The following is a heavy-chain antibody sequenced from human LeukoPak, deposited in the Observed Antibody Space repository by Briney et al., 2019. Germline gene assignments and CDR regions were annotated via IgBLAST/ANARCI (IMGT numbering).Heavy chain of an antibody. CDR2: FYDSGNI. V-gene: IGHV4-59*08. CDR1: GGSINGYY. J-gene: IGHJ3*02. D-gene: IGHD5-24*01. CDR3: ARHNTSYNDTDAYHKNAFDN. Sequence: PSETLSLTCSVSGGSINGYYWTWIRQPPGKGLEYIGYFYDSGNINYNPSLNSRVTISLDTSKNQFSLKLSSVTAADTAVYYCARHNTSYNDTDAYHKNAFDNWGQGTMVTVSS.